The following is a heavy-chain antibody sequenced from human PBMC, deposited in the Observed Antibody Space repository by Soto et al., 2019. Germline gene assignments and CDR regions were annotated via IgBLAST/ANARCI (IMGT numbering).Heavy chain of an antibody. Sequence: PSETLSLTCTVSGGSISSGGYYWSWIRQHPGKGLEWIGYIYYSGSTYYNPSLKSRVTISVDTSKNQFSLKLSSVTAADTAVYYCARAIKNFDSSVYYLPAFPGFAPGGKETLVTVSS. CDR3: ARAIKNFDSSVYYLPAFPGFAP. J-gene: IGHJ5*02. CDR1: GGSISSGGYY. CDR2: IYYSGST. D-gene: IGHD3-22*01. V-gene: IGHV4-31*03.